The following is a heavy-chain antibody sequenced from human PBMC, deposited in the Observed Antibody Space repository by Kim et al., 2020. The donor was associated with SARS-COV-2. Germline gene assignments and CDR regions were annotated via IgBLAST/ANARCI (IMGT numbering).Heavy chain of an antibody. CDR3: AREYNWNYDYYGMDV. CDR2: IYSSGST. J-gene: IGHJ6*02. D-gene: IGHD1-20*01. Sequence: SETLSLTCSVSGGSISGYYWSWIRRPAGKGLEWIGRIYSSGSTDDNPSLKSRVTMSVDTSKNQFSLKLSSVTAADTAIYYCAREYNWNYDYYGMDVWGQGTTVTVSS. V-gene: IGHV4-4*07. CDR1: GGSISGYY.